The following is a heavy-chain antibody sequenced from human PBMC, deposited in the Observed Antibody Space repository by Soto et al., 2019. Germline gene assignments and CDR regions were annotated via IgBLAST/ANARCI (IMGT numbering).Heavy chain of an antibody. D-gene: IGHD6-13*01. CDR1: GFTFDDYA. Sequence: DVQLVESGGGLVQPGRSLRLSCAASGFTFDDYAMHWVRQAPGKGLEWVSGISWNSGSIGYADSVKGRFTISRDNAKNSLYLQMNSLRAEDTALYYCAKDISSSWTDYDYWGQGTLVTVSS. CDR2: ISWNSGSI. CDR3: AKDISSSWTDYDY. V-gene: IGHV3-9*01. J-gene: IGHJ4*02.